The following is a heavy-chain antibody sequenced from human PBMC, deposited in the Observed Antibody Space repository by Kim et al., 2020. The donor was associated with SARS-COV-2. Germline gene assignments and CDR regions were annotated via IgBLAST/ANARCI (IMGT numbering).Heavy chain of an antibody. D-gene: IGHD6-13*01. J-gene: IGHJ6*03. CDR3: AIPPIAAAGNNADIYYYYYMDV. CDR1: GGTFSSYA. Sequence: SVKVSCKASGGTFSSYAISWVRQAPGQGLEWMGGIIPIFGTANYAQKFQGRVTITADESTSTAYMELSSLRSEDTAVYYCAIPPIAAAGNNADIYYYYYMDVWGKGTTVTVSS. V-gene: IGHV1-69*13. CDR2: IIPIFGTA.